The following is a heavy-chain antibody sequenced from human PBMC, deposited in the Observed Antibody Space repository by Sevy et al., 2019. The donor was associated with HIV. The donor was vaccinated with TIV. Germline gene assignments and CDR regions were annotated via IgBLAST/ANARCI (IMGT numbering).Heavy chain of an antibody. D-gene: IGHD6-19*01. CDR2: SSGNSGSI. CDR1: GFTFDDYA. J-gene: IGHJ5*01. CDR3: AKGIGYSNGWYSWFES. V-gene: IGHV3-9*01. Sequence: GGSLRLSCVASGFTFDDYAMHWVRQAPGKGPEWVSGSSGNSGSIGYAESVKGRFTISRDNAKNSLYLQMNSLRVEDTALYYCAKGIGYSNGWYSWFESWGQGTLGTVSS.